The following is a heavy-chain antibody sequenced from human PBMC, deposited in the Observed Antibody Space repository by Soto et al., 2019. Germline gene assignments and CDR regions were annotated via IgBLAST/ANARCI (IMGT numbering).Heavy chain of an antibody. J-gene: IGHJ5*02. CDR2: INPGDGTT. D-gene: IGHD3-10*01. CDR3: ARDHNYYGSGPGFDP. CDR1: GYTFTSYY. Sequence: GASVKVSCKASGYTFTSYYMHWVRQAPGQGLEWMGMINPGDGTTTYAQSFQGRFTISRDNAKNSLYLQMNSLRAEDTAVYYCARDHNYYGSGPGFDPWGQGTLVTVSS. V-gene: IGHV1-46*01.